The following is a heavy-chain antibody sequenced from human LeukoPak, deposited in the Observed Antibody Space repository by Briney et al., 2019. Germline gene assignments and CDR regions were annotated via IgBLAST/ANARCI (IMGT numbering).Heavy chain of an antibody. D-gene: IGHD1-1*01. V-gene: IGHV4-31*03. CDR1: GGSISSGGYY. CDR2: IYYSGSS. CDR3: AGGRTGYFDY. Sequence: SETLSLTCTVSGGSISSGGYYWSWIRQHPGKGLEWIGYIYYSGSSYYNPSLKSRVTISVDTSKNQFSLKLSSVTASDTAVYYCAGGRTGYFDYWGQGTLVTVSS. J-gene: IGHJ4*02.